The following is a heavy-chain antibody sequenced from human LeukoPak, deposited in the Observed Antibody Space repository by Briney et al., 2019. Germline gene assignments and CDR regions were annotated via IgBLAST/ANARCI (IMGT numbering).Heavy chain of an antibody. V-gene: IGHV3-23*01. CDR2: ISGSGGST. J-gene: IGHJ6*03. CDR3: ARDQEDIVVVPAASAKYYYYYYMDV. CDR1: GFTFSSYG. D-gene: IGHD2-2*01. Sequence: PGGSLRLSCAASGFTFSSYGMSWVRQAPGKGLEWVSAISGSGGSTYYADSVKGRFTISRDNSKNTLYLQMNSLRAEDTAVYYCARDQEDIVVVPAASAKYYYYYYMDVWGKGTTVTISS.